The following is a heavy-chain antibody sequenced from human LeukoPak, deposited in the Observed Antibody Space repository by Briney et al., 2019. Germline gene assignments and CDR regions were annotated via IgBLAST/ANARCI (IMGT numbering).Heavy chain of an antibody. Sequence: PGGSLRLSYAASGFTVSSNFMTWVRQAPGKGLEWVSVIYSGGSTYYADSVKDRFTISRDNSKNMLYLQMNSLRAEDTAVYYCARGGDSLHYWGQGTLVTVSS. V-gene: IGHV3-66*01. CDR3: ARGGDSLHY. D-gene: IGHD3-10*01. CDR2: IYSGGST. J-gene: IGHJ4*02. CDR1: GFTVSSNF.